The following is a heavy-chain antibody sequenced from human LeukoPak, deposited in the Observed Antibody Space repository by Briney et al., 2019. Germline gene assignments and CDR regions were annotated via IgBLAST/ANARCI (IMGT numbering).Heavy chain of an antibody. CDR3: ARDWGCSGGSCWDSNDAFDI. CDR1: GYTFTSYG. D-gene: IGHD2-15*01. J-gene: IGHJ3*02. V-gene: IGHV1-18*04. Sequence: ASVKVSCKASGYTFTSYGIRWVRQDPGQGLEWMGWISAYNGNTNYAQKLQGRVTMTTDTSTSTADMELRSLRADDTAVYYCARDWGCSGGSCWDSNDAFDIWGQGTMVTVSS. CDR2: ISAYNGNT.